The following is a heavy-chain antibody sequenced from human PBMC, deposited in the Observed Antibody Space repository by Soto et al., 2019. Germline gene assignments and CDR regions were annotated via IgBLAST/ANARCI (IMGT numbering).Heavy chain of an antibody. CDR1: GFTVSSNY. D-gene: IGHD3-16*01. Sequence: GGSLRLSCAASGFTVSSNYMSWVRQAPGKGLEWVSVIYSGGSTYYADSVKGRFTISRDNSKNTMYLQMNSLRAEDTAVYYCASGHYDYVWGSKTYYFDYWGQGTLVTVSS. CDR3: ASGHYDYVWGSKTYYFDY. J-gene: IGHJ4*02. V-gene: IGHV3-53*01. CDR2: IYSGGST.